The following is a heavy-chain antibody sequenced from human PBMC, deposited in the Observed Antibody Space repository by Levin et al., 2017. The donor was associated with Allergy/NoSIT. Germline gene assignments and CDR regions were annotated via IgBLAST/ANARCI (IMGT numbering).Heavy chain of an antibody. Sequence: GESLKISCKASGYTFTSYGISWVRQAPGQGLEWMGWISAYNGNTNYAQKLQGRVTMTTDTSTSTAYMELRSLRSDDTAVYYCARESGYYYGSGSYYTLDYWGQGTLVTVSS. CDR3: ARESGYYYGSGSYYTLDY. V-gene: IGHV1-18*01. J-gene: IGHJ4*02. CDR2: ISAYNGNT. D-gene: IGHD3-10*01. CDR1: GYTFTSYG.